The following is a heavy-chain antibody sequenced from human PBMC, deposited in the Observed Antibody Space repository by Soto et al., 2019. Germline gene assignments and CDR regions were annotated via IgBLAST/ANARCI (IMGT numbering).Heavy chain of an antibody. D-gene: IGHD2-2*01. J-gene: IGHJ4*02. CDR3: ARIPTAYHRPFDY. V-gene: IGHV1-18*01. CDR1: GYTFTSYG. CDR2: ISAYNGNT. Sequence: QVQLVQSGAEVKKPGASVKVSCKASGYTFTSYGISWVRQAPGQGLEWMGWISAYNGNTNYAQKLQGRVTMTTDTPTRTAYMELRSLRPDDTAVYYCARIPTAYHRPFDYWGQGTLVTVSS.